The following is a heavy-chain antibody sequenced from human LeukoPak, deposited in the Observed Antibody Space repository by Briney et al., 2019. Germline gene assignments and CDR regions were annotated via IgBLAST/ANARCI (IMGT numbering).Heavy chain of an antibody. J-gene: IGHJ4*02. CDR2: ISGDGTIK. Sequence: PGGSLRLSCEPSGFPFSSYRMLWVRQAPGKGLVWVSRISGDGTIKTYADFVRGRFIVSRDNTKNILYLQMNSLKVEDTATYFCSRSQFDYWGQGVLVTVSS. V-gene: IGHV3-74*03. CDR3: SRSQFDY. CDR1: GFPFSSYR.